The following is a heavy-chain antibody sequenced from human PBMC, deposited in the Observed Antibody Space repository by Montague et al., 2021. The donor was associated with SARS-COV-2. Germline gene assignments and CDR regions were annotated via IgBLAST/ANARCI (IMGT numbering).Heavy chain of an antibody. V-gene: IGHV4-34*01. CDR1: GGSFSGNY. D-gene: IGHD1-1*01. J-gene: IGHJ6*02. CDR2: INHSGST. Sequence: SETLSLTCAVYGGSFSGNYWSWIRQPPGKGLEWIGEINHSGSTNYNPSLKSRATISVDTSKNQFSLKLSSVTAADTAVYYCARGRGTALFRRVYFGMDVWGQGTTVTVSS. CDR3: ARGRGTALFRRVYFGMDV.